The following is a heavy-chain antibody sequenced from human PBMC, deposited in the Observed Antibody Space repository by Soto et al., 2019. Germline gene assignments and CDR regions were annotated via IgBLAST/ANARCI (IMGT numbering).Heavy chain of an antibody. D-gene: IGHD3-10*01. V-gene: IGHV1-69*02. CDR2: INPIVSMS. Sequence: QVQLVQSGTEVKKPGSSVKVSCKASGDTFSFYTINWVRQAPGLGLEWVGRINPIVSMSNYAQKFQGRVSMTANKSTSTAYMXXRSLRSDDTAMYFCAASYGSGYRAFDYWGQGALVIVSS. J-gene: IGHJ4*02. CDR1: GDTFSFYT. CDR3: AASYGSGYRAFDY.